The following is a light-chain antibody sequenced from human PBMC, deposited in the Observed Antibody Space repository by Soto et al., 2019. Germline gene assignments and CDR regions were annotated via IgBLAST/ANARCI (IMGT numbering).Light chain of an antibody. J-gene: IGKJ1*01. Sequence: DIQMTQSPFSLSASVGDRVTITCRASQDIGTDLGWYQQKPGQAPKRLIYSSSNLHSGVPSRFGGSGSGTEFTLTISSPEPEDFATYYCLQHNTYPWAFGQGTKVEIK. CDR3: LQHNTYPWA. V-gene: IGKV1-17*01. CDR2: SSS. CDR1: QDIGTD.